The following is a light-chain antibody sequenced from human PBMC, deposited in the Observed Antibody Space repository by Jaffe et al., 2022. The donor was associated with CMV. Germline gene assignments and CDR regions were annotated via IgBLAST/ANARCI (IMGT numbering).Light chain of an antibody. CDR1: QDISNY. J-gene: IGKJ4*01. Sequence: DIQMTQSPSSLSASVGDRVTITCQASQDISNYLNWYQQKPGKAPKLLIYDASNLKTGVPSRFSGSGSGTDFTFTISSLQPEDIATYYCQQYDFLPLTFGGGTKVEIK. CDR2: DAS. V-gene: IGKV1-33*01. CDR3: QQYDFLPLT.